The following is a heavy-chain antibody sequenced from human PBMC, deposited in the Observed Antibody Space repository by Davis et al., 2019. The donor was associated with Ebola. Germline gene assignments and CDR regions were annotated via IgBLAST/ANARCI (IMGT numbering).Heavy chain of an antibody. D-gene: IGHD3-9*01. V-gene: IGHV1-2*02. CDR3: ASDILTGPLYYGMDV. Sequence: ASVKVSCKASGYTFTGYYMHWVRQAPGQGLEWMGWINPNSGGTNYAQKFQGRVTMTRDTSISTAYMELSRLRSDDTAVYYCASDILTGPLYYGMDVWGQGTTVTVSS. J-gene: IGHJ6*02. CDR2: INPNSGGT. CDR1: GYTFTGYY.